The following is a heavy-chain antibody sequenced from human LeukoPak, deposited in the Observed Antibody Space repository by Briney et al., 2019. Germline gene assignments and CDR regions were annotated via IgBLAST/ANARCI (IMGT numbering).Heavy chain of an antibody. V-gene: IGHV4-34*01. CDR1: GGSFSGYY. Sequence: SETLSLTCAVYGGSFSGYYWSWIRQPPGKGLEWIGEINHSGSTNYNPSLKSRVTMSVDTSRNQFSLKLSSVTAADTAVYYCARVRAPMVRGDNWFDPWGQGTLVTVSS. J-gene: IGHJ5*02. D-gene: IGHD3-10*01. CDR2: INHSGST. CDR3: ARVRAPMVRGDNWFDP.